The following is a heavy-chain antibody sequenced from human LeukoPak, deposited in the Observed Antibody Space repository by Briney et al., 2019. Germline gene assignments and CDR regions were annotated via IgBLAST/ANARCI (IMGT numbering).Heavy chain of an antibody. Sequence: SETLSLTCTVSGGSISSSAYYWGWIRQPPGKGLEWFGSISYSGSTYYNPSLKSRVTISVDTSKNQFSLNLTSVTAADTAVYYCARRNYDVLSGYYDAFDIWDQGTMVTVSS. J-gene: IGHJ3*02. V-gene: IGHV4-39*01. D-gene: IGHD3-3*01. CDR3: ARRNYDVLSGYYDAFDI. CDR1: GGSISSSAYY. CDR2: ISYSGST.